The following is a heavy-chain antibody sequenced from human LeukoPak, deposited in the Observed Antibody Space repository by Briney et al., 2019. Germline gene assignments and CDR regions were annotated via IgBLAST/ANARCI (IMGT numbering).Heavy chain of an antibody. J-gene: IGHJ4*02. Sequence: GGSLRLSCAASGFTVSDYYMSWIRQAPGKGLEWVPYISSTGITKYYADSVQGRFIISRDNAKNSLYLQMNSLRDEDTAVYYCARDDTTITMSHDYWGQGTLVTVSS. D-gene: IGHD3-10*02. CDR3: ARDDTTITMSHDY. CDR1: GFTVSDYY. CDR2: ISSTGITK. V-gene: IGHV3-11*04.